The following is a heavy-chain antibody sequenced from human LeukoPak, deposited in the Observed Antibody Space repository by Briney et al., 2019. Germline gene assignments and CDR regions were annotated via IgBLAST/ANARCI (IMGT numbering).Heavy chain of an antibody. CDR2: INHSGST. CDR1: GGSFSGYY. D-gene: IGHD2-2*01. V-gene: IGHV4-34*01. Sequence: PSETLSLTCAVYGGSFSGYYWSWIRQPPGKGLEWIGEINHSGSTNYNPSLKSRVTISVDTSKNQFSLKLSSVTAADTAVYYCARGLVVPAARGNWFDPWGQGTLVTVSS. J-gene: IGHJ5*02. CDR3: ARGLVVPAARGNWFDP.